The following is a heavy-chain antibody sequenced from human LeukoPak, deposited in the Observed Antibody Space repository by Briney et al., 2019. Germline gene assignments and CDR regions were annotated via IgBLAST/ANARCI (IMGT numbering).Heavy chain of an antibody. Sequence: VGSLRLSCAASGFIVSSSYMGWVRQAPGKGLEWISYIYSDGRTFYADSVKGRFTTSRDSSKNTLYFQMNSLRAEDTAVYYCARDQGSGWWAYWGQGTLVTVSS. CDR2: IYSDGRT. D-gene: IGHD6-19*01. J-gene: IGHJ4*02. V-gene: IGHV3-66*01. CDR1: GFIVSSSY. CDR3: ARDQGSGWWAY.